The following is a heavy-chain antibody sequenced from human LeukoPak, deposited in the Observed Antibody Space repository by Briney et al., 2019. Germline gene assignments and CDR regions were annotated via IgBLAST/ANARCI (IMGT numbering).Heavy chain of an antibody. CDR1: GFTVSSNY. V-gene: IGHV3-66*01. CDR3: ARAYAPRYYYYMDV. CDR2: IYSGGST. J-gene: IGHJ6*03. Sequence: PGGSLRLSCAASGFTVSSNYMSWVRQAPGKGLEWVSVIYSGGSTYYADSVKGSFTISRDNSKNTLYLQMNSLRAEDTAVYYCARAYAPRYYYYMDVWGKGTTVTISS.